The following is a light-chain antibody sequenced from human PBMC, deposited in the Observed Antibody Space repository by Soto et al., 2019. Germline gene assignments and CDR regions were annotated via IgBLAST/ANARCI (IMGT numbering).Light chain of an antibody. V-gene: IGKV1-27*01. J-gene: IGKJ1*01. CDR3: QKYNSAPHT. CDR2: AAS. Sequence: DIQMTQSPSSLSASVGDRVTITCRASQGISHYLAWYQQKPGKVPKLLIYAASTLQSGVPSRFSGSGSGTDFTLAISNLQTEDVATYYCQKYNSAPHTFGQGTKGEIK. CDR1: QGISHY.